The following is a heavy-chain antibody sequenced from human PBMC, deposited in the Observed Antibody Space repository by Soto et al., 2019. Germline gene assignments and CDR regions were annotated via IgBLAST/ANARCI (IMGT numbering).Heavy chain of an antibody. Sequence: XSVKVSCKASVYTFISYGISWVRQAPGQGLEWLGWMSAFTGKADYAQIFQDRVTMTTDTSTSTAYMELRSLRSDDTAVYYCARDQRYYGSGYYYSDSWGQGTLVTVSS. D-gene: IGHD3-10*01. CDR3: ARDQRYYGSGYYYSDS. J-gene: IGHJ1*01. CDR1: VYTFISYG. V-gene: IGHV1-18*04. CDR2: MSAFTGKA.